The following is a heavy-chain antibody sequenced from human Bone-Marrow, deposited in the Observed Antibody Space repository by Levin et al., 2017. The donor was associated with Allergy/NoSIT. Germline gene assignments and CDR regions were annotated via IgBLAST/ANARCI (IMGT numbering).Heavy chain of an antibody. D-gene: IGHD6-19*01. CDR1: GGSIGTSD. CDR2: ISHAGST. Sequence: SQTLSLTCTVSGGSIGTSDWSWIRQPPGKGLEWIGFISHAGSTNYNPSLKSRVSMSVDTSKDQFFLKLQSVTAADTAVYYCARFYTSGWYWLDPWGQGTLVSVSS. CDR3: ARFYTSGWYWLDP. J-gene: IGHJ5*02. V-gene: IGHV4-59*01.